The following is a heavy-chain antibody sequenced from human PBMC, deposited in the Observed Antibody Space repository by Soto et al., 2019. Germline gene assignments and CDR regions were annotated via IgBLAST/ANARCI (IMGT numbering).Heavy chain of an antibody. Sequence: SETLSLTCTVSGGSISSSSYYWGWIRQPPGKGLEWIGSIYYSGSTYYNPSLKSRVTISVDTSKNQFSLKLSSVTAADTAVYYCAKEARYYYGSGGRENDYWGQGTLVTVSS. CDR1: GGSISSSSYY. CDR3: AKEARYYYGSGGRENDY. CDR2: IYYSGST. V-gene: IGHV4-39*02. J-gene: IGHJ4*02. D-gene: IGHD3-10*01.